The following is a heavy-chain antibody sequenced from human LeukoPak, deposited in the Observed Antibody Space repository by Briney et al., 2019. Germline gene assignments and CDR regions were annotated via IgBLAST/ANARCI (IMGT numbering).Heavy chain of an antibody. Sequence: SETLSLTCTVSGGSISSYYWSWIRQPPGKGLEWIGYIYHSGSTNYNPSLKSRVTISVDTSKNQFSLKLSSVTAADTAVYYCARAEASGWYDYWGQGTLVTVSS. J-gene: IGHJ4*02. D-gene: IGHD6-19*01. V-gene: IGHV4-59*01. CDR1: GGSISSYY. CDR2: IYHSGST. CDR3: ARAEASGWYDY.